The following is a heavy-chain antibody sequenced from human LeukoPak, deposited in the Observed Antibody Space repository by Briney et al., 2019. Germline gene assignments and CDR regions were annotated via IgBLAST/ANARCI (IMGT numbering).Heavy chain of an antibody. CDR2: IYHSGST. CDR1: GGSISSGGYS. CDR3: ARGTYGDYLD. V-gene: IGHV4-30-2*01. D-gene: IGHD4-17*01. J-gene: IGHJ4*02. Sequence: KLSETLSLTCAVSGGSISSGGYSWSWIRQPPGKGLEWIGYIYHSGSTYYNPSLKSRVTISVDRSKNQFSLKLSSVTAADTAVYYCARGTYGDYLDWGQGTLVTVSS.